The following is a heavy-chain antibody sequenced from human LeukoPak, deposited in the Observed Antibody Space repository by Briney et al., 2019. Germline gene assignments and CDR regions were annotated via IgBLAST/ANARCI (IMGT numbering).Heavy chain of an antibody. D-gene: IGHD3-10*01. V-gene: IGHV1-8*02. CDR2: MNPNSGNT. CDR1: GYTFTSYG. Sequence: ASVKVSCKASGYTFTSYGINWVRQATGRGLEWMGWMNPNSGNTAYAQNFQGRVTMTRDTSISTAYMELSSLRSEDTAVYYCARESGFYASGSRYWGQGTLVTVSS. CDR3: ARESGFYASGSRY. J-gene: IGHJ4*02.